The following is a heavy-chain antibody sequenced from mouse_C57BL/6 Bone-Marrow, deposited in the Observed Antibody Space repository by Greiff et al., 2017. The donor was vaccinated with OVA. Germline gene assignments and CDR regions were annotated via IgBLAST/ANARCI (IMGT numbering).Heavy chain of an antibody. D-gene: IGHD2-1*01. V-gene: IGHV3-8*01. Sequence: DVQLVESGPGLAKPSQTLSLTCSVTGYSITSDYWNWIRKFPGNKLEYMGYISYSGSTYYNPSLKSRISITRDTSKNQYYLQLNSVTTEDTATYYCARYTIYYGKGDGYFDVWGTGTTVTVSS. J-gene: IGHJ1*03. CDR1: GYSITSDY. CDR3: ARYTIYYGKGDGYFDV. CDR2: ISYSGST.